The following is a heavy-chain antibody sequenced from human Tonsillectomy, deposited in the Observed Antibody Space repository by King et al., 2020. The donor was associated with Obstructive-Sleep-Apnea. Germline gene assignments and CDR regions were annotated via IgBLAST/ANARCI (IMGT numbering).Heavy chain of an antibody. CDR1: GFTFSSYG. V-gene: IGHV3-33*03. J-gene: IGHJ6*02. CDR2: IWADGSSK. Sequence: QVQLVESGGGVVQPGRSLRLSCAASGFTFSSYGMHWVRQAPGKGLEWVAVIWADGSSKWYADSVQGRFTISRDNSKNTLYLQMNSLRAEDSAVYYCAKYLRPQSVGAYGMDVWGQGTTVTVSS. D-gene: IGHD1-26*01. CDR3: AKYLRPQSVGAYGMDV.